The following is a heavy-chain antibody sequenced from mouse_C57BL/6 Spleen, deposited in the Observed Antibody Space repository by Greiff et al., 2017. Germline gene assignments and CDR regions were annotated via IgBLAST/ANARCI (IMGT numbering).Heavy chain of an antibody. CDR1: GYAFSSSW. J-gene: IGHJ2*01. D-gene: IGHD1-1*01. CDR3: ARGHYYGSRGCDY. V-gene: IGHV1-82*01. CDR2: IYPGDGDT. Sequence: VQLQQSGPELVKPGASVKISCKASGYAFSSSWMNWVKQRPGKGLEWIGRIYPGDGDTNYNGKFKGKATLTADKSSSTAYMQLSSLTSEDSAVYFCARGHYYGSRGCDYWGQGTTLTVSS.